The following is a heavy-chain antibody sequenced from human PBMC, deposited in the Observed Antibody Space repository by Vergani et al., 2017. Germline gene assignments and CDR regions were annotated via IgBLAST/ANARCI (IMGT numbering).Heavy chain of an antibody. CDR3: ARDPQGIVGFDI. CDR1: GFTFSTYN. J-gene: IGHJ3*02. CDR2: IWYEGSNK. D-gene: IGHD3-16*02. V-gene: IGHV3-33*01. Sequence: QVHLVESGGGVVQPGRSLRLSCAASGFTFSTYNMHWVRQAPGKGLEWVAGIWYEGSNKYYADSVKGRLTISRDNSENTLYLQMNRLRAEDTAVYYCARDPQGIVGFDIRGQGTMVTVSS.